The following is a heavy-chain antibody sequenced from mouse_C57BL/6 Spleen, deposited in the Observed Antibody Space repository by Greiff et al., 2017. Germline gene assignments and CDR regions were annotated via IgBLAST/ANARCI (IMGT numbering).Heavy chain of an antibody. Sequence: EVQLQQSGAELVRPGASVKLSCTASGFNITDYYMHWVKQRPEQGLEWIGRIDPEDGDTEYAPKFQGKATMTADTSSNTAYLQLSSLTSEDPAVXYCARGPFDYWGQGTTLTVSS. V-gene: IGHV14-1*01. D-gene: IGHD3-3*01. CDR3: ARGPFDY. CDR1: GFNITDYY. J-gene: IGHJ2*01. CDR2: IDPEDGDT.